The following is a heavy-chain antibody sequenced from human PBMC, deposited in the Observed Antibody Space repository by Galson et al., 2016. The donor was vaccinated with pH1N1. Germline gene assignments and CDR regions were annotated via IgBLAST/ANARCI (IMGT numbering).Heavy chain of an antibody. CDR2: ITGSGGST. J-gene: IGHJ4*02. CDR1: GLTFSSYA. V-gene: IGHV3-23*01. Sequence: SLRLSCAASGLTFSSYAMHWVRQAPGRGLEWVSTITGSGGSTYYPDSVKGRFTISRDNSKNTLYLQMNSLRAEDTAVYHCAKAHSSSSGYYFEYWGQGALVTVSS. CDR3: AKAHSSSSGYYFEY. D-gene: IGHD6-6*01.